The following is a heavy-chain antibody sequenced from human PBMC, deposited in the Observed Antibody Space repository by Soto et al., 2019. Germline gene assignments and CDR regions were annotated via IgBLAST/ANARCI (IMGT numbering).Heavy chain of an antibody. CDR1: GYTFTSYA. Sequence: ASVKVSCKASGYTFTSYAMHWVRQAPGQRLEWMGWINAGNGNTKYSQKFQGRVTITRDTSASTAYMELSSLRSEDTAVYYCARSRIYCSSTSCYMYWFDPRGQGTLVTVSS. D-gene: IGHD2-2*02. V-gene: IGHV1-3*01. J-gene: IGHJ5*02. CDR3: ARSRIYCSSTSCYMYWFDP. CDR2: INAGNGNT.